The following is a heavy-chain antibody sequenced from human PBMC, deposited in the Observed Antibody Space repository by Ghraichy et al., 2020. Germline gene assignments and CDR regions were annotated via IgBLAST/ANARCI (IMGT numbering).Heavy chain of an antibody. V-gene: IGHV4-39*01. J-gene: IGHJ5*02. Sequence: SETRSLTCTVSGGSISSSSYYWGWIRQPPGKGLEWIGTIYYSGSTYYNPSLRSRVTISVDTSKNQFSLKLSSVTAADTAVYYCAKVSYYYDTSGYRGWFDPWGHVTLVTVSS. CDR1: GGSISSSSYY. CDR2: IYYSGST. CDR3: AKVSYYYDTSGYRGWFDP. D-gene: IGHD3-22*01.